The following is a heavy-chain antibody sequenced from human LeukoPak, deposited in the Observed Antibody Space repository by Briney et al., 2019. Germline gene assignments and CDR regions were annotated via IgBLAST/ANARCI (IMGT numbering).Heavy chain of an antibody. CDR2: ISSSSSYI. J-gene: IGHJ6*02. D-gene: IGHD3-22*01. V-gene: IGHV3-21*01. CDR1: GFTFSSYS. Sequence: GGSLRLSCAASGFTFSSYSMNWVRQAPGKGLEWVSSISSSSSYIYYADSVKGRFTISRDNAKNSLYLQMNSLRAEDTAVYYCARDPYYDSSGPYYYYGMDVWGQGTTVTVSS. CDR3: ARDPYYDSSGPYYYYGMDV.